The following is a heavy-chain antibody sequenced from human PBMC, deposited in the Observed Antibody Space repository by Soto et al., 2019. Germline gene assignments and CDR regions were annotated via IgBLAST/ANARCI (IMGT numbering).Heavy chain of an antibody. J-gene: IGHJ4*02. V-gene: IGHV4-30-4*01. CDR1: GGSISSGDYY. Sequence: PSETLSLTCTVSGGSISSGDYYWIWIRQPPGKGLEWIGYIYYSGSTYYNPSLKSRVTISVDTSKNQFSLKLSSVTAADTAVYYCAREGDYDYVWGSYRYIDYWGQGTLVTVSS. CDR3: AREGDYDYVWGSYRYIDY. CDR2: IYYSGST. D-gene: IGHD3-16*02.